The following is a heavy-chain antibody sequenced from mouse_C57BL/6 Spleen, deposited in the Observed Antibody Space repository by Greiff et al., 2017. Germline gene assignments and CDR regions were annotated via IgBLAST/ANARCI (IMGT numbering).Heavy chain of an antibody. CDR2: IDPETGGT. V-gene: IGHV1-15*01. J-gene: IGHJ2*01. D-gene: IGHD1-1*01. CDR1: GYTFTDYE. Sequence: QVQLQQSGAELVRPGASVTLSCKASGYTFTDYEMHWVKQTPVHGLEWIGAIDPETGGTAYNQKFKGKAILTADKSSTTAYMELRSLTSEDSADYYWTPCGSRSFDDWGQGTTLTVSS. CDR3: TPCGSRSFDD.